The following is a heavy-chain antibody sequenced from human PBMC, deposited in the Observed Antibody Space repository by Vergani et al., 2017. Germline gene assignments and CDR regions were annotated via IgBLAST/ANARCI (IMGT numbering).Heavy chain of an antibody. CDR3: AKAITFGVVKTNLICFDY. J-gene: IGHJ4*02. D-gene: IGHD3-3*01. CDR1: GFTFSSYA. Sequence: EVQLLESGGGLVQPGGSLRLSCAASGFTFSSYAMSWVRQAPGKGLEWVSAISGSGGSTYYADSVKGRFTISSDNSKNTLYLQMNSLRAEDTAVYYCAKAITFGVVKTNLICFDYWGQGTLVTVSS. CDR2: ISGSGGST. V-gene: IGHV3-23*01.